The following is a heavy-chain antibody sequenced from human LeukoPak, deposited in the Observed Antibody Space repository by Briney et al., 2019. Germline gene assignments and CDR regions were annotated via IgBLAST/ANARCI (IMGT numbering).Heavy chain of an antibody. J-gene: IGHJ6*02. Sequence: GGSLRLSCEASGFTFSDYYMNWIRQAPGKGLEWVSVIYSGGSTYYADSVKGRFTISRHNSKNTLYLQMNSLRAEDTAVYYCALLRYFDWSYGMDVWGQGTTVTVSS. CDR2: IYSGGST. CDR3: ALLRYFDWSYGMDV. CDR1: GFTFSDYY. D-gene: IGHD3-9*01. V-gene: IGHV3-53*04.